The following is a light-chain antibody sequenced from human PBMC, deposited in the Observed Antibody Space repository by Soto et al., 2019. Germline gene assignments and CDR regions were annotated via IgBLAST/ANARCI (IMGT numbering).Light chain of an antibody. CDR2: DVN. CDR1: SSDIGAYNF. J-gene: IGLJ2*01. CDR3: TSWTTSTTMI. V-gene: IGLV2-14*03. Sequence: QSLLTQPASVSGSHGHSITISCTGTSSDIGAYNFVSWYQQHPGKAPKLMLYDVNIRPSGVSNRFSGSKSGNTASLTISGLQAEDEADYYCTSWTTSTTMIFGGGTKVTVL.